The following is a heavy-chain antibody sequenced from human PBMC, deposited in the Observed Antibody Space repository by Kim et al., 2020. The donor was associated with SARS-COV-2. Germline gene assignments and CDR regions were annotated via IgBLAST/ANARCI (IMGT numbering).Heavy chain of an antibody. Sequence: GGSLRLSCAASGFSFSTYGIHWVRQAPGKGLEWLALISYDGSNTYYADTVKGRFTISRDNSENTLYLQMNSLRAEDTVVYYCAKALLRGVNFYYYGMDVWGQGTTVTVSS. D-gene: IGHD3-10*01. CDR3: AKALLRGVNFYYYGMDV. CDR1: GFSFSTYG. CDR2: ISYDGSNT. J-gene: IGHJ6*02. V-gene: IGHV3-30*18.